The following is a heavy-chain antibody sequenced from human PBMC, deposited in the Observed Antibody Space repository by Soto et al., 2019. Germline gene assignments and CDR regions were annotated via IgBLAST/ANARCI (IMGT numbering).Heavy chain of an antibody. D-gene: IGHD4-4*01. CDR2: IYQSGST. V-gene: IGHV4-30-2*06. CDR1: GVSINTGGYS. J-gene: IGHJ4*02. CDR3: ARGDYNDYFDF. Sequence: QVQLQESGPGLVKPSQTLSLTCAVSGVSINTGGYSWNWIRQSPGKGLEWMGHIYQSGSTYYKPSLKGRITISVDMSNNDFSLEVTSVTPADTAVYFCARGDYNDYFDFWGQGALVTVSS.